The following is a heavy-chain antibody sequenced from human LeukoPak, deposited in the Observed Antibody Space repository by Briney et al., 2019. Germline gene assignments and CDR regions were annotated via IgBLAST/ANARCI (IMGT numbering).Heavy chain of an antibody. V-gene: IGHV3-66*01. CDR3: ARILTTVTTPDWYFDL. J-gene: IGHJ2*01. CDR1: GFTVSSNY. Sequence: GGSLRLSCAASGFTVSSNYMSWVRQAPGKGLEWVSVIYSGGSTYYADSVKGRFTISRDNSKNTLYLQMNSLRAEDTAVYYCARILTTVTTPDWYFDLWGRGTLVTVSS. D-gene: IGHD4-17*01. CDR2: IYSGGST.